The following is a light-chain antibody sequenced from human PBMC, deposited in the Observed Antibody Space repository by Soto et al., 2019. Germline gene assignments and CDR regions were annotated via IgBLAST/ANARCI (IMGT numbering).Light chain of an antibody. CDR2: GVS. CDR1: SSDVGNYNL. CDR3: CSYAGPSTFVI. J-gene: IGLJ2*01. V-gene: IGLV2-23*02. Sequence: QSALTQPASVSGSPGQSITISCTGTSSDVGNYNLVSWYQQYPGKAPKLVIFGVSDRPSGISNRFSGSKSGNTASLTISGLQAEDEADYYCCSYAGPSTFVIFGGGTKVTVL.